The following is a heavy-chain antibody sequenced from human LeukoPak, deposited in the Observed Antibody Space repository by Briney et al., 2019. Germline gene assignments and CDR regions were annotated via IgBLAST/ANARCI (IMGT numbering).Heavy chain of an antibody. Sequence: PETLSLTCTVSGGSISSYYWSWIRQPPGKGLEWIGYIYYSGSTNYNPSLKSRVTISVDTSKNQFSLKLSSVTAADTAVYYCARMNGYELNFDIWGQGTMVTVSS. CDR2: IYYSGST. V-gene: IGHV4-59*01. J-gene: IGHJ3*02. CDR3: ARMNGYELNFDI. D-gene: IGHD5-12*01. CDR1: GGSISSYY.